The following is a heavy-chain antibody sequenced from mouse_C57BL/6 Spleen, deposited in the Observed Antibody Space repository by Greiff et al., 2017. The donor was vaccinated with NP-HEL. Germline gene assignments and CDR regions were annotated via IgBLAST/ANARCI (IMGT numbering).Heavy chain of an antibody. Sequence: QVQLQQPGAELVKPGASVKLSCKASGYTFTSYWMQWVKQRPGQGLEWIGEINPSDGYTNYNQKFKGKATLTVDKSSSTAYMQLSSLTSEDSAVYYCARCGTWYFDVWGTGTTVTVSS. V-gene: IGHV1-50*01. CDR2: INPSDGYT. CDR3: ARCGTWYFDV. J-gene: IGHJ1*03. CDR1: GYTFTSYW. D-gene: IGHD1-1*02.